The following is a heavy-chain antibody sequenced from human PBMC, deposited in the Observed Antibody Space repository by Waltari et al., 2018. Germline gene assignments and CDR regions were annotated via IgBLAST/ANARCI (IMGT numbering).Heavy chain of an antibody. V-gene: IGHV4-30-4*08. CDR1: GGSISSGAYY. J-gene: IGHJ5*02. CDR2: IYYSGST. CDR3: ARSLYCSGGSCDNWFDP. Sequence: QVQLQESGPGLVKPSQTLSLTCTVSGGSISSGAYYWSWIRQPPGKGLEWIGYIYYSGSTYYNPSLKSRVTISVDTSKNQFSLKLSSVTAADTAVYYCARSLYCSGGSCDNWFDPWGQGTLVTVSS. D-gene: IGHD2-15*01.